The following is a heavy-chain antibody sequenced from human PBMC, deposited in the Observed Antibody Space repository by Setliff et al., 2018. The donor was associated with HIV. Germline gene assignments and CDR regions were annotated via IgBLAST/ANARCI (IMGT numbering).Heavy chain of an antibody. CDR3: ARAHIGIAARWSGWFDP. J-gene: IGHJ5*02. CDR2: IYYSGST. D-gene: IGHD6-6*01. CDR1: GGTISSHY. V-gene: IGHV4-59*11. Sequence: PSETLSLTCTVSGGTISSHYWNWIRQSPGKGLEWIGYIYYSGSTNYNPSLKSRVTISVDTSKNQFSLKLSSVTAADTAVYYCARAHIGIAARWSGWFDPWGQGTLVTVSS.